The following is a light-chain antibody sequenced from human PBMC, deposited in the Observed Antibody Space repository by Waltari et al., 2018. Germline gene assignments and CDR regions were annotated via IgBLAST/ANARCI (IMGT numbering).Light chain of an antibody. CDR2: AAS. CDR3: QKYNSVPWT. Sequence: DIHMTQSPSSLSASVGDRVTITCRASQGISNYLAWYQQKPGTVPKLLINAASTLQSGVPSRFSGSGSGTDFTLTISSLQPEDVATYFCQKYNSVPWTFGQGTKVEIK. J-gene: IGKJ1*01. CDR1: QGISNY. V-gene: IGKV1-27*01.